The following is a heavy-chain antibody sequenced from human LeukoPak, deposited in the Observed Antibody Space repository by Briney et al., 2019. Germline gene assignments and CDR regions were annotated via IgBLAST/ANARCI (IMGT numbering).Heavy chain of an antibody. CDR2: ISSSGTYI. D-gene: IGHD1-26*01. Sequence: GGSLRLSCAASGFTFSTYTMNWVRQAPGKGLEWVSSISSSGTYIYYADSLKGRFTISRDNAKNSLYLQMNSLRAGDTAVYSCAREGAHGGMGQKGFDYWGQGTLVTVSS. V-gene: IGHV3-21*01. CDR1: GFTFSTYT. J-gene: IGHJ4*02. CDR3: AREGAHGGMGQKGFDY.